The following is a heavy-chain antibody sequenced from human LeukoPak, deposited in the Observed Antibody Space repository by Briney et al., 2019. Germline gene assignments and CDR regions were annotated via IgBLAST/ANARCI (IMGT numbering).Heavy chain of an antibody. J-gene: IGHJ4*02. V-gene: IGHV4-39*01. CDR1: GDSISSSSYF. Sequence: SETLSLTCTVSGDSISSSSYFWGWIRQPPGKGLEWIASVSYSVTTSYNPSLTSRVTISLDTSKNQLSLKLSSVTAADTAVFYCARHTYSIYYFDYWGQGTLVTVSS. D-gene: IGHD5-18*01. CDR3: ARHTYSIYYFDY. CDR2: VSYSVTT.